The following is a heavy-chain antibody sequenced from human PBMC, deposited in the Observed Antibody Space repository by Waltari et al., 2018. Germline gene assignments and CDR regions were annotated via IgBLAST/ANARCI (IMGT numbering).Heavy chain of an antibody. D-gene: IGHD2-2*01. CDR3: AGDRAIGLFFDY. J-gene: IGHJ4*02. CDR1: GDSIRRNYW. Sequence: QVQLQESGQGLVKPSGTLSLTCAVSGDSIRRNYWWSWVRQSPEKGLEWIGQVHHSGKTHYNPSLQSRVAISVDKPKNQFSLNLNSVTAADTAIYYCAGDRAIGLFFDYWGRGTLVTVSS. CDR2: VHHSGKT. V-gene: IGHV4-4*02.